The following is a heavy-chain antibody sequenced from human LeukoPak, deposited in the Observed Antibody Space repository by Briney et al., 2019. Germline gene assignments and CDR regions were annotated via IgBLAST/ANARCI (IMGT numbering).Heavy chain of an antibody. Sequence: ASVKVSCKASGFTFTSYYMHWVRQAPGQGLEWMGIINPSGSYTSYAQKFQGRVTITADESTSTAYMELSSLRSEDTAVYYCARGRWLQPTSFDYWGQGTLVTVSS. CDR3: ARGRWLQPTSFDY. D-gene: IGHD5-24*01. CDR2: INPSGSYT. J-gene: IGHJ4*02. CDR1: GFTFTSYY. V-gene: IGHV1-46*01.